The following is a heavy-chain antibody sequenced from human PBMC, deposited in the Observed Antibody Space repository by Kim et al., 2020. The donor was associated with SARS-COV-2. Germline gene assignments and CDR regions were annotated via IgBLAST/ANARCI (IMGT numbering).Heavy chain of an antibody. D-gene: IGHD3-22*01. CDR3: AKADSSGYYSAQNFDY. V-gene: IGHV3-23*01. J-gene: IGHJ4*02. Sequence: SGKGRLTIARDNSKNTLYLQMNGTRAEDTAVYYCAKADSSGYYSAQNFDYWGQGTLVTVSS.